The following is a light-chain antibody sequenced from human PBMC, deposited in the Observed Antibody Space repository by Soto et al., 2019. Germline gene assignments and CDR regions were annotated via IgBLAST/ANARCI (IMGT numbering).Light chain of an antibody. J-gene: IGKJ1*01. CDR3: QQYETFSGT. CDR2: AAS. Sequence: DIQMTQSPSSLSASIGDRVTISCRASQSIYRYLNWYQQEPGKAPKLLIYAASSLPRGVPSRFSGSGSGTKFTLTIASLQPDDFATYYCQQYETFSGTFGPGTKVDIK. CDR1: QSIYRY. V-gene: IGKV1-39*01.